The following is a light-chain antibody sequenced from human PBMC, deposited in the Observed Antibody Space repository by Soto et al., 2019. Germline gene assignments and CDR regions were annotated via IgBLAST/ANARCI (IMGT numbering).Light chain of an antibody. CDR2: KAS. J-gene: IGKJ1*01. CDR3: QHYNSYSWT. V-gene: IGKV1-5*03. Sequence: DIQMTQSPSTLSASVGDRVTITCRASQSISVWLAWYQQKPGKAPNLLIYKASILQSGVPSRFSGSGSGTEFTLTISVLQPDDFATYYCQHYNSYSWTFGQGTKVEIK. CDR1: QSISVW.